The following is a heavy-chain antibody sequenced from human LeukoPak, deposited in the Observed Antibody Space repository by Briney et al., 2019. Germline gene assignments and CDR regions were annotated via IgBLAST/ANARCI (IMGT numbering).Heavy chain of an antibody. CDR2: IYTRGST. Sequence: SQTLSLTCTVSGGSISSGSYYWSWIRQPAGKGLEWIGRIYTRGSTNYNPSLKSRVTISVDTSKNQFSLKLSSVTAADTAVYYCAREGFKVVGALQQLADYWGQGTLVTVSS. V-gene: IGHV4-61*02. CDR3: AREGFKVVGALQQLADY. J-gene: IGHJ4*02. CDR1: GGSISSGSYY. D-gene: IGHD2-15*01.